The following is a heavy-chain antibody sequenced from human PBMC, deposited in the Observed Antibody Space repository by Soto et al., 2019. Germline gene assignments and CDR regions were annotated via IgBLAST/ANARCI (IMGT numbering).Heavy chain of an antibody. J-gene: IGHJ5*02. CDR3: ARNLGGVSSENSCFDP. D-gene: IGHD2-8*02. V-gene: IGHV5-51*01. CDR1: GYSFTSYC. CDR2: IYPGDSES. Sequence: GESVKISCKASGYSFTSYCIGWVRQMPGKGLEWMGIIYPGDSESRYSPSFQGQVTMSVDKTISTAYLHWHSLKASDTAMYYCARNLGGVSSENSCFDPWGQGTLVTVSS.